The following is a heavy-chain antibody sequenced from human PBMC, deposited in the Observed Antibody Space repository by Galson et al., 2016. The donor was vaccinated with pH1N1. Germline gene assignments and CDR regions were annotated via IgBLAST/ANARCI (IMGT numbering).Heavy chain of an antibody. CDR2: VVPSFGTT. CDR1: GDTFNSYS. CDR3: ARVLRTVVFDY. D-gene: IGHD4-23*01. V-gene: IGHV1-69*06. Sequence: SVKVSCKASGDTFNSYSINWVRQAPGQGLEWMGRVVPSFGTTNFAQKFQGRVTMTADKSTNTANMNLSSLTFDDTAVYYCARVLRTVVFDYWGQGTLVTVSS. J-gene: IGHJ4*02.